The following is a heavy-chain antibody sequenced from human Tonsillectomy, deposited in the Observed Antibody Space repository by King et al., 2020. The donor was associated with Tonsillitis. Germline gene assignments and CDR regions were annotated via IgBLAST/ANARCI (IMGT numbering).Heavy chain of an antibody. D-gene: IGHD3-22*01. CDR3: ARDQNYYDSSGYYRGGFDY. V-gene: IGHV4-59*01. J-gene: IGHJ4*02. CDR2: IYYSGST. CDR1: GGSISSYY. Sequence: LQLQESGPGLVKPSETLSLTCTVSGGSISSYYWSWIRQPPGKGLEWIGYIYYSGSTNYHPSLKSRVTISVDTSKNQFSLKLSSVTAADTAVYYCARDQNYYDSSGYYRGGFDYWGQGTLVTVSS.